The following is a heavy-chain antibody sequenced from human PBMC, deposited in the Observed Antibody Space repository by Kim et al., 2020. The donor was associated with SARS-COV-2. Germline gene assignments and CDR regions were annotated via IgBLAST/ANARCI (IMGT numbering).Heavy chain of an antibody. CDR2: ITYRGET. D-gene: IGHD6-19*01. CDR1: GESLTGFY. CDR3: ARLYTSAWYASYFGS. Sequence: SETLSLTCAVYGESLTGFYWNWIRQSPGKGLEWIGHITYRGETTYNWSLKSRTTMSVDTTTNQFSLKLESLTAADTAAYFCARLYTSAWYASYFGSWG. J-gene: IGHJ4*01. V-gene: IGHV4-34*10.